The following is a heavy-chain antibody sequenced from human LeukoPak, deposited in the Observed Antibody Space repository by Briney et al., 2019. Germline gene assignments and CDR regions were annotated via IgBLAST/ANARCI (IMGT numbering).Heavy chain of an antibody. V-gene: IGHV6-1*01. CDR3: ARGSRPWTFDY. CDR2: TYYRSKLYN. Sequence: SQTLSLTCAISGDSVSSNSAAWHWLRQSPSRGLEWLGRTYYRSKLYNDYAISVKSRININPDTSKNQFSLQLTSVTPEDTAIYYWARGSRPWTFDYWGQGTLVTVSS. J-gene: IGHJ4*02. CDR1: GDSVSSNSAA. D-gene: IGHD1-26*01.